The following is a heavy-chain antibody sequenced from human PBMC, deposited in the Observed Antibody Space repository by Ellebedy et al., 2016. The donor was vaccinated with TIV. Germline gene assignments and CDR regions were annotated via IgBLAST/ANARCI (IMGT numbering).Heavy chain of an antibody. CDR1: GDSVSDSSTT. Sequence: MPSETLSLTCAISGDSVSDSSTTWNWIRQSPSRGLEWLGRAYYRSKWLNDYAVSVKGRISISPATSKNQISLQLASVTPEDTAVYYCARDPSWGWSCLDVWGQGTTVTVSS. V-gene: IGHV6-1*01. CDR3: ARDPSWGWSCLDV. D-gene: IGHD3-3*01. CDR2: AYYRSKWLN. J-gene: IGHJ6*02.